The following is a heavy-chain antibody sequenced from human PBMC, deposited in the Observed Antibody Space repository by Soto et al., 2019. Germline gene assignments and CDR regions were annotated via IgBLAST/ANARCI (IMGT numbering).Heavy chain of an antibody. Sequence: SVKVSCKASGGTFSSYAISWVRQAPGQGLEWMGGIIPIFGTANYAQKFQGRVTITADESTSTAYMELSSLRSEDTAVYYCARDYDILTNIPLCWGQGTLVTVSS. CDR1: GGTFSSYA. D-gene: IGHD3-9*01. V-gene: IGHV1-69*13. CDR3: ARDYDILTNIPLC. CDR2: IIPIFGTA. J-gene: IGHJ4*02.